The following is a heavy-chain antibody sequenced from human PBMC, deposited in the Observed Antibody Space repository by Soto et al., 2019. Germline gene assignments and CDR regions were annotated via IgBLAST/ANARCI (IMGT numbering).Heavy chain of an antibody. CDR1: GDSIGRFY. Sequence: SETLSLTCNVSGDSIGRFYWSWIRQSAEKGLEWIGCVYSTGGTAYNPALKGRVTISLDRSNNHVSLEMNSVTAADTAVYFCARDLSGTGLDIWGRGTRVT. J-gene: IGHJ6*02. CDR3: ARDLSGTGLDI. V-gene: IGHV4-4*07. CDR2: VYSTGGT. D-gene: IGHD1-26*01.